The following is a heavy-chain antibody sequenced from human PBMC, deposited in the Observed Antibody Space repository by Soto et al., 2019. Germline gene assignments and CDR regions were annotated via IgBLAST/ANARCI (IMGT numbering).Heavy chain of an antibody. CDR1: GFTFSSYA. J-gene: IGHJ6*03. Sequence: GGSLRLSGAASGFTFSSYAMSWVRQAPGKGLEWVSAISGSGGSTYYADSVKGRFTISRDNSKNTLYLQMNSLRAEDTAVYYCASINGMCSGGSCYLGYYYYYMDVWGKGTTVTVSS. D-gene: IGHD2-15*01. V-gene: IGHV3-23*01. CDR3: ASINGMCSGGSCYLGYYYYYMDV. CDR2: ISGSGGST.